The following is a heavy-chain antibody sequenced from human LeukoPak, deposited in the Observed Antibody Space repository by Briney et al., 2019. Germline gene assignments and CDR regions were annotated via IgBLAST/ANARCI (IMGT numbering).Heavy chain of an antibody. Sequence: QAGGSLRLSCAASGFNFANHAMSWVRQTAGKGLEWVSAISGGGDITYYADSVKGRFTISRDNSKDTLFLQMHSLRPRDTAVYYCVREDTPATANYWGQGTLVTISS. J-gene: IGHJ4*02. V-gene: IGHV3-23*01. CDR3: VREDTPATANY. D-gene: IGHD2-21*02. CDR2: ISGGGDIT. CDR1: GFNFANHA.